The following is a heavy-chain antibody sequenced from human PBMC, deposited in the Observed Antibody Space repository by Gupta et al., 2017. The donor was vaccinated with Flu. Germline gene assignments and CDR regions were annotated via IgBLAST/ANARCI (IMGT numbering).Heavy chain of an antibody. CDR1: GGSTSSSSYY. J-gene: IGHJ4*02. D-gene: IGHD6-13*01. CDR2: IYYSGST. Sequence: QLQLQESGPGLVKPSETLSLTCTVSGGSTSSSSYYWGWIRQPPGKGLEYIGNIYYSGSTYYNPSLKSRVTISVDTSKNQFSLKLTSVTAADTAVYYCARHISARGQQLADYWGQGTLVTVSS. CDR3: ARHISARGQQLADY. V-gene: IGHV4-39*01.